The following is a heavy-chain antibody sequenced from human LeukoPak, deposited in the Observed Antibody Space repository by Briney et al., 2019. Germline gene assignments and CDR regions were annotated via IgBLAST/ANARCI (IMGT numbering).Heavy chain of an antibody. V-gene: IGHV3-21*01. CDR3: ASDNTEAFDY. Sequence: GGSLRLSCAASGFSVSGNFMNWVRQAPGKGLEWVSSISSSSSYIYYADSVKGRFTISRDNAKNSLYLQMNSLRAEDTAVYYCASDNTEAFDYWGQGTLVTVSS. D-gene: IGHD1-14*01. CDR2: ISSSSSYI. J-gene: IGHJ4*02. CDR1: GFSVSGNF.